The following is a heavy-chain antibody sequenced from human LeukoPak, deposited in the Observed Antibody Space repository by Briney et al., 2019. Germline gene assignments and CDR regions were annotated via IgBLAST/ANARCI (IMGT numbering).Heavy chain of an antibody. Sequence: ASVKVSCKASGYTFTGYYMHWVRQAPGQGLEWMGWINPNSGGTNYAQKFQSRVTMTRDTSISTAYMELSRLRSDDTAVYYCARDILTGYWHLVYYYYGMDVWGQGTTVTVSS. CDR2: INPNSGGT. D-gene: IGHD3-9*01. CDR1: GYTFTGYY. CDR3: ARDILTGYWHLVYYYYGMDV. J-gene: IGHJ6*02. V-gene: IGHV1-2*02.